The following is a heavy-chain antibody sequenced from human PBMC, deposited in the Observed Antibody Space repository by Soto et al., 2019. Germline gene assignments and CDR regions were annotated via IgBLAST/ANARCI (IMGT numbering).Heavy chain of an antibody. CDR1: GGSISSSSYY. V-gene: IGHV4-39*01. CDR2: IYYSGST. D-gene: IGHD3-10*01. CDR3: ARYYGSGSYYHDY. J-gene: IGHJ4*02. Sequence: SETLSLTCTVSGGSISSSSYYWGWIRQPPGKGLEWIGSIYYSGSTYYNPSLKSRVTISVDTSKNQFSLKMSSVAAADTAVYYCARYYGSGSYYHDYWGQGTLVTVSS.